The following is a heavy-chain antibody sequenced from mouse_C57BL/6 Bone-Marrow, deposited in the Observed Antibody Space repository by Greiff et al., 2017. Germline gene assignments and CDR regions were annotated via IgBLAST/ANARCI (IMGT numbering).Heavy chain of an antibody. CDR1: GYTFTSYG. CDR3: ARSLLLFAY. D-gene: IGHD1-1*01. CDR2: SYPRSGNT. V-gene: IGHV1-81*01. J-gene: IGHJ3*01. Sequence: VQLQQSGAELARPGASVKLSCKASGYTFTSYGISWVKQRTGQGLEWIGESYPRSGNTYYNEKFKGKATLTADKSSSTAYMELRSLTSEDSAVYFCARSLLLFAYWGQGTLVTVSA.